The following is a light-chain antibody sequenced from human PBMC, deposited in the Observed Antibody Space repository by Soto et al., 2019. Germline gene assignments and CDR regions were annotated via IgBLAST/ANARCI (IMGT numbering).Light chain of an antibody. V-gene: IGKV3-15*01. J-gene: IGKJ1*01. CDR2: GAS. CDR3: QQYNNWPTWT. CDR1: QSVSSN. Sequence: EIVMTQSPATLSVSPGERAALSFGASQSVSSNLAWYQQKPGQAPRLLIYGASTRATGIPARFSGSGSGTEFTLTISSLQSEDIAVYYCQQYNNWPTWTFGQGTKVDIK.